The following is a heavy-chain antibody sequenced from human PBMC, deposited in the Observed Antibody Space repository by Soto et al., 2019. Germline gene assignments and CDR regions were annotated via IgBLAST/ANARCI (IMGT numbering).Heavy chain of an antibody. Sequence: ASVKVSCKASGYTFTGYYMHWVRQAPGQGLEWMGWINPNSGGTNYAQKFQGWVTMTRDTSISTAYMELSRLRSDDTAVYYCARQYSGSYYGMDVWGQGTTVTVLL. CDR3: ARQYSGSYYGMDV. D-gene: IGHD1-26*01. CDR2: INPNSGGT. CDR1: GYTFTGYY. V-gene: IGHV1-2*04. J-gene: IGHJ6*02.